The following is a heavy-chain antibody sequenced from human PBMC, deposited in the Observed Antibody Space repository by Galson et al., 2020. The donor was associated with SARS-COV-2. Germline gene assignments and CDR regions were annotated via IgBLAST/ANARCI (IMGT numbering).Heavy chain of an antibody. J-gene: IGHJ4*02. D-gene: IGHD2-2*01. Sequence: ESGPTLVKPTQTLTLTCTFSGFSLSTSGVGVGWIRQPPGKALEWLALIYWNDNKRYSPSLNTRLTITKDTSKNQVVLTMTNMDPGDTATYYCARIVLAYRSGLYFSFDYWGQGTLVTVSS. CDR3: ARIVLAYRSGLYFSFDY. CDR2: IYWNDNK. V-gene: IGHV2-5*01. CDR1: GFSLSTSGVG.